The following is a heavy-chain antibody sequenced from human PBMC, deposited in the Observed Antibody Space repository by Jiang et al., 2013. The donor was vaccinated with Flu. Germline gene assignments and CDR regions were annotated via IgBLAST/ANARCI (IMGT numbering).Heavy chain of an antibody. CDR3: ARDDRYSSSWDHFDY. Sequence: GKGLEXVSYISSSGSTIYYADSVKGRFTISRDNAKNSLYLQMNSLRAEDTAVYYCARDDRYSSSWDHFDYWGQGTLVTVSS. CDR2: ISSSGSTI. J-gene: IGHJ4*02. D-gene: IGHD6-13*01. V-gene: IGHV3-11*01.